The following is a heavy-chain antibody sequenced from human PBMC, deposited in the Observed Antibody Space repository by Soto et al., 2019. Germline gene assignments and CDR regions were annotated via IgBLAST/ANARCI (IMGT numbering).Heavy chain of an antibody. Sequence: QMQLVQSGPEVKKPGTSVKVSCKASGFTFTSSAMQWVRQARGQRLEWIGWIVVGSGNTNYAQKFQERVTITRDMSTSTAYMELSSLRSEDTAVYYCAAESGSGSYSPRIDAFDIWGQGTMVTVSS. CDR1: GFTFTSSA. D-gene: IGHD1-26*01. CDR2: IVVGSGNT. J-gene: IGHJ3*02. V-gene: IGHV1-58*02. CDR3: AAESGSGSYSPRIDAFDI.